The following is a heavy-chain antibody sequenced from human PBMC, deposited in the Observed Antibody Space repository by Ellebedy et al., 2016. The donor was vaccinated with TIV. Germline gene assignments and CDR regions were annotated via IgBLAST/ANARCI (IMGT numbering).Heavy chain of an antibody. CDR1: GFTFSDYY. J-gene: IGHJ4*02. CDR2: ISSSVTTV. D-gene: IGHD5-12*01. V-gene: IGHV3-11*01. CDR3: ARVRQGSGGYNF. Sequence: GESLKISCAASGFTFSDYYMSWIRQAPGQGLEWISYISSSVTTVYYADSVKGRFTISRDNAKNSLYLQMNSLRVEDTAMYYCARVRQGSGGYNFWGQGTLVTVSS.